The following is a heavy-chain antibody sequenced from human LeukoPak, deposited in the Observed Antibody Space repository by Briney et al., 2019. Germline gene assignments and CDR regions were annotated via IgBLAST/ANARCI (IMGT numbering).Heavy chain of an antibody. Sequence: ASVKLSCKAAGYTFTGYYMHWVRQAPGQGLEWMGWINPNSGGTNYAQKFQGRVAMTRDTSISTAYMELSSLRSDDTAVYYCARDLGSYEAYWGQGTLVTVSS. CDR3: ARDLGSYEAY. V-gene: IGHV1-2*02. J-gene: IGHJ4*02. CDR2: INPNSGGT. CDR1: GYTFTGYY. D-gene: IGHD1-26*01.